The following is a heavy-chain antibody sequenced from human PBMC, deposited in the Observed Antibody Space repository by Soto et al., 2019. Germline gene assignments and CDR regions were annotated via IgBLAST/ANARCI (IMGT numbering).Heavy chain of an antibody. V-gene: IGHV3-23*01. CDR1: GFTFSNFG. CDR2: IGVDGVTT. CDR3: VKDRTMAAPNDYFDY. D-gene: IGHD6-19*01. Sequence: GGSLRLSCVTSGFTFSNFGMSWVRQAPGQGLQWVSIIGVDGVTTYYADSVRGRFTISRDNSKNTLYLQMNSLRAEDTDIYYCVKDRTMAAPNDYFDYWGQGTLVTVSS. J-gene: IGHJ4*02.